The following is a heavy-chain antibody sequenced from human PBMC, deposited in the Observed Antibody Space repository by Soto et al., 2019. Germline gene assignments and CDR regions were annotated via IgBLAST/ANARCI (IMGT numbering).Heavy chain of an antibody. CDR3: ARKPRKIAARSVEFDY. J-gene: IGHJ4*02. V-gene: IGHV4-34*01. CDR2: INHSGST. Sequence: PSETLSLTCAVYGGSFSGYYWSWIRQPPGKGLEWIGEINHSGSTNYNPSLKSRVTISVDTSKNQFSLKLSSVTAADTAVYYCARKPRKIAARSVEFDYWGKGTLVTVSS. D-gene: IGHD6-6*01. CDR1: GGSFSGYY.